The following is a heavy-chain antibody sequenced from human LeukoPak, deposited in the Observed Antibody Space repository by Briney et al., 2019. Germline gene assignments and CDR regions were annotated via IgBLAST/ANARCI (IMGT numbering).Heavy chain of an antibody. CDR3: AIHYYDSSGFDC. CDR2: ISSSGGST. CDR1: GFTFSSDA. D-gene: IGHD3-22*01. V-gene: IGHV3-23*01. Sequence: GGSLRLSCAASGFTFSSDAMSWVRQAPGKGLEWVSAISSSGGSTYSADSVKGRFTISRDNSKNTLYLQMNSLRAEDTAVYYCAIHYYDSSGFDCWSQGTLVTVSS. J-gene: IGHJ4*01.